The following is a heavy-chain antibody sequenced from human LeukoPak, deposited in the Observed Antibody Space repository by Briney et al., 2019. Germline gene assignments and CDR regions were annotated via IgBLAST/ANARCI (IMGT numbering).Heavy chain of an antibody. D-gene: IGHD3-22*01. CDR1: GGSISSSSYY. CDR2: IYFSGSP. V-gene: IGHV4-39*01. Sequence: SETLSLTCTVSGGSISSSSYYWGWIRQPPGKGLEWIGSIYFSGSPYHNPSLKSRVTMSVDTSKNQFSLKLNSATAADTAVYFCTRLLHDSRGYYYFDYWGQGTLATVSS. CDR3: TRLLHDSRGYYYFDY. J-gene: IGHJ4*02.